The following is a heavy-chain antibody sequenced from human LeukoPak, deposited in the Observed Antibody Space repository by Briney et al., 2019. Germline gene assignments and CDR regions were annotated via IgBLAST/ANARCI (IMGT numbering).Heavy chain of an antibody. V-gene: IGHV3-21*01. Sequence: GGSLRLSCAASGFTFSSYSMNWVRQAPGKGLEWVSSISSSSSYIYYADSVKGRFTISRDNAKNSLYLQMNSLRAEDTAVYYCARGISMGRYLDYWGQGTLVTVSS. CDR2: ISSSSSYI. CDR3: ARGISMGRYLDY. CDR1: GFTFSSYS. D-gene: IGHD3-9*01. J-gene: IGHJ4*02.